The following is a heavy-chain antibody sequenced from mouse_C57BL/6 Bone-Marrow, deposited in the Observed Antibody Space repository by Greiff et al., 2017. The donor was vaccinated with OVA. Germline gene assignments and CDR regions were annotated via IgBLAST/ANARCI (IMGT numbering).Heavy chain of an antibody. Sequence: VKLQQSGPELVKPGASVKISCKASGYTFTDYYINWVKQRPGQGLEWIGWIFPGSGSTYYNVKLQGKVTLTVDKSSSTAYMLLSSLTSEDSAVYFCAIRDMGCYNGSILFYAMDYWGQGTSVTVSS. CDR2: IFPGSGST. CDR1: GYTFTDYY. V-gene: IGHV1-75*01. J-gene: IGHJ4*01. CDR3: AIRDMGCYNGSILFYAMDY. D-gene: IGHD1-1*01.